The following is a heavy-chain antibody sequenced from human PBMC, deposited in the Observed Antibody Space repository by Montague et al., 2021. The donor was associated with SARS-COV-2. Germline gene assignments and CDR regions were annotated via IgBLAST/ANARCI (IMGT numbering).Heavy chain of an antibody. CDR1: GDSVSSGAYY. CDR3: AREYFDSSGLVWIDP. D-gene: IGHD3-22*01. Sequence: SETLSLTCTVSGDSVSSGAYYWSWIRQPPGKGLEWIAYIYYSGNTYTKYNPSLASRVSISVDTSTNQFSLKLTSGSAADTAVYYCAREYFDSSGLVWIDPWGQGTLVIVSS. CDR2: IYYSGNTYT. J-gene: IGHJ5*02. V-gene: IGHV4-61*08.